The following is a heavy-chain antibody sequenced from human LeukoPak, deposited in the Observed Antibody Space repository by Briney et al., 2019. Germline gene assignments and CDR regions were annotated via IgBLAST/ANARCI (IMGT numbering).Heavy chain of an antibody. CDR1: GFTFSSYA. V-gene: IGHV3-30-3*01. Sequence: PGGSLRLSCAASGFTFSSYAMHWVRQAPGKGLEWVAVISYDGSNKYYADSVKGRFTISRDNSKNTLYLQMNSLRAEDTAVYYCTTDLYSGYDWSVVVTATKWAEDGMDVWGQGTTVTVSS. CDR2: ISYDGSNK. D-gene: IGHD2-21*02. J-gene: IGHJ6*02. CDR3: TTDLYSGYDWSVVVTATKWAEDGMDV.